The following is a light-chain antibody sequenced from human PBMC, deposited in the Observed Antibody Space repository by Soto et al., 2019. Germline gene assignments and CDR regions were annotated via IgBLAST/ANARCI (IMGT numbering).Light chain of an antibody. Sequence: QSVLTQPPSVSGAPGQRVTISCTGSSSNIGATYDVQWYQQLPGTAPKLLIYGNSNRPSGVPDRFSGSKSGTSASLAITGLQADDEADYSCQSYDRSLSAHYVFGPGTKVTVL. J-gene: IGLJ1*01. CDR3: QSYDRSLSAHYV. CDR2: GNS. V-gene: IGLV1-40*01. CDR1: SSNIGATYD.